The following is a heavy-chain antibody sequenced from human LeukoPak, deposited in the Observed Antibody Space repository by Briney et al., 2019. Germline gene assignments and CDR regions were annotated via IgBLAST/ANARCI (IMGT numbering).Heavy chain of an antibody. D-gene: IGHD2-2*01. V-gene: IGHV4-61*05. J-gene: IGHJ5*02. CDR1: GGSISSSSYY. CDR2: FYYSGST. CDR3: ARGPNCSSTSCHLYRFDP. Sequence: SETLSLTCTVSGGSISSSSYYWGWIRQPPGKGLEWIGYFYYSGSTNYNPSLKSRVTISVDTSKNQFSLKLSSVTAADTAVYYCARGPNCSSTSCHLYRFDPWGQGTLVTVSS.